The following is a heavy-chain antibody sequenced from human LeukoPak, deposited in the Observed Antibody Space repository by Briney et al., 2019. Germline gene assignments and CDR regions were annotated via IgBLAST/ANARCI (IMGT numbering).Heavy chain of an antibody. Sequence: GGSLRLSCAASGFTFSSYATPWVRQAPGKGLEWVAVISYDGSNKYYADSVKGRFTISRDNSKNTLYLQMNSLRAEDTAVYYCARGPTRHPRSHYYWGQGTLVTVSS. CDR1: GFTFSSYA. CDR3: ARGPTRHPRSHYY. J-gene: IGHJ4*02. V-gene: IGHV3-30-3*01. CDR2: ISYDGSNK. D-gene: IGHD1-26*01.